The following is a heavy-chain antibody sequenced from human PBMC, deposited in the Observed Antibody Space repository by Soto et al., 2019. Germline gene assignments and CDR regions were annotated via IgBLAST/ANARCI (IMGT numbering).Heavy chain of an antibody. J-gene: IGHJ4*02. V-gene: IGHV3-21*01. CDR2: ISGSSDSI. D-gene: IGHD3-9*01. Sequence: EVQLVESGGGLVKTGGSLRLSCAASGFTFSAYYMNWVRQAPGKGLEWVSSISGSSDSIYYADSVKGRFTISRDNAKNSLYLQMNSLRGEDTAIYYCARDAPRAEDWLGWGYYFDYWGQGAQVTVSS. CDR3: ARDAPRAEDWLGWGYYFDY. CDR1: GFTFSAYY.